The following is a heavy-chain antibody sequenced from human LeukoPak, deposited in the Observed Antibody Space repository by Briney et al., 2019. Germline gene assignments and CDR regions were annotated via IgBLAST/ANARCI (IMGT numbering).Heavy chain of an antibody. Sequence: SETLSLTCTVSGYSISSGYFWGWMRQPPGKGLEWIGSIYQSETAHYNPSLKSRVTISVDTSKNQFSLKLSSVTAADTAVYYCARAWDIVVVVAATPGAFDIWGQGTMVTVSS. J-gene: IGHJ3*02. V-gene: IGHV4-38-2*02. CDR1: GYSISSGYF. CDR2: IYQSETA. D-gene: IGHD2-15*01. CDR3: ARAWDIVVVVAATPGAFDI.